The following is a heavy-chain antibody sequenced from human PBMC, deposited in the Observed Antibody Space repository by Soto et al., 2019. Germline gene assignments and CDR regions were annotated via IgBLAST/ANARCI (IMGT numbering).Heavy chain of an antibody. D-gene: IGHD3-22*01. CDR3: ATIGTYYYDRYSREFDY. CDR2: IIPIFGTA. J-gene: IGHJ4*02. V-gene: IGHV1-69*06. CDR1: GGTFSSYA. Sequence: SVKVSCKASGGTFSSYAISWVRQAPGQGLEWMGGIIPIFGTANYAQKFQGRVTITADKSTSTAYMELSSLRSEDTAVYYCATIGTYYYDRYSREFDYWGQGTLVTVSS.